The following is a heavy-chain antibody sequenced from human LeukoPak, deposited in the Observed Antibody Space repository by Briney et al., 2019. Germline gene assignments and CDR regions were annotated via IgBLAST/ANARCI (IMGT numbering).Heavy chain of an antibody. D-gene: IGHD6-6*01. J-gene: IGHJ5*02. CDR2: INTDGSST. V-gene: IGHV3-74*01. CDR3: ARESSSAPEWFDP. CDR1: GLTFGSYT. Sequence: GGSLRLSCAASGLTFGSYTMSWVRQAPGKGLEWVSGINTDGSSTSYADSVKGRFTISRDNAKNTLYLQMNSLRAENTAVYYCARESSSAPEWFDPWGQGTLVTVSS.